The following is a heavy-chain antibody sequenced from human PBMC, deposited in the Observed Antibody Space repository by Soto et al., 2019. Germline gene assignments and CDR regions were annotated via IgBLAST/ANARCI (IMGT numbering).Heavy chain of an antibody. D-gene: IGHD3-22*01. CDR2: ISGYNGNT. CDR3: ARVDYYDSSGYYGY. J-gene: IGHJ4*02. Sequence: QVQLVQSGAEVKKPGASLKVSCKASGYTFTIYGISWVRQAPGQGLEWMGRISGYNGNTDYAQNLQDRVTLTTDASTSSVYMELRSLRSDDTAVYYCARVDYYDSSGYYGYWGQGTLITVYS. CDR1: GYTFTIYG. V-gene: IGHV1-18*04.